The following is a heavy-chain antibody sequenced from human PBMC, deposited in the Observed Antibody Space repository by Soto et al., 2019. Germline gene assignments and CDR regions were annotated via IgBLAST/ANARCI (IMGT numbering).Heavy chain of an antibody. Sequence: SETMSLTYTVSDGSISSFYWSWIRQQQGKGLEWIGYIYYSGSTNYNPSLKSRVTISVDTSKNQFSLKLSSVTAADTAVYYCARHFALQRLPPTYYLDYRGQGTLVTVSS. CDR1: DGSISSFY. CDR2: IYYSGST. V-gene: IGHV4-59*08. J-gene: IGHJ4*02. D-gene: IGHD6-25*01. CDR3: ARHFALQRLPPTYYLDY.